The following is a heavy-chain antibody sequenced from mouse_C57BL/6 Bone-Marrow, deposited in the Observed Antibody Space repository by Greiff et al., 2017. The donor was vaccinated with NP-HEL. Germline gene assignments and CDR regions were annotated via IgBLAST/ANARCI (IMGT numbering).Heavy chain of an antibody. Sequence: QVQLKESGPELVKPGASVKISCTASGFAFSCSWMNWVQQRPGKGLEWIGRIYPGDGDTNYNGTFKGQATLTADKSSSTAYMQLSSLTSEDSAVYFCARWDWDEVDYWGQGTTLTVSS. V-gene: IGHV1-82*01. J-gene: IGHJ2*01. CDR3: ARWDWDEVDY. CDR1: GFAFSCSW. D-gene: IGHD4-1*01. CDR2: IYPGDGDT.